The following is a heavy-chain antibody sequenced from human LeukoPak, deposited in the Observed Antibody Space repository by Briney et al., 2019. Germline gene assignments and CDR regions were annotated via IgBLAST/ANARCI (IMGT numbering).Heavy chain of an antibody. Sequence: GGSLRLSSAPSGFTFRDYATHWVPQAPATGLEWVSFIRYDGNDDYCADSVKGRFTVSRDNSKKTLYLQMNSLKPEETAVYYCGKDQATNWGRGTRVTVSS. CDR2: IRYDGNDD. V-gene: IGHV3-30*02. CDR3: GKDQATN. CDR1: GFTFRDYA. J-gene: IGHJ4*02.